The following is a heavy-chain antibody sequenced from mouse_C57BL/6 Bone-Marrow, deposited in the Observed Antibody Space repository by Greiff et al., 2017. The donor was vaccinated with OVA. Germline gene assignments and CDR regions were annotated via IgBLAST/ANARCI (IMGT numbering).Heavy chain of an antibody. CDR3: ARDRDYGFAY. J-gene: IGHJ3*01. D-gene: IGHD2-4*01. CDR2: ISYDGSN. CDR1: GYSITSGYY. V-gene: IGHV3-6*01. Sequence: ESGPDLVKPSQSLSLTCSVTGYSITSGYYWNWIRQFPGNKLEWMGYISYDGSNNYNPSLKNRISITRDTSKNQFFLKLNSVTTEDTATYYCARDRDYGFAYWGQGTLVTVSA.